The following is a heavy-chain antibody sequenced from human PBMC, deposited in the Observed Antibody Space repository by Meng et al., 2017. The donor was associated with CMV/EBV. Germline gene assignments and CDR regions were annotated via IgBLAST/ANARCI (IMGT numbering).Heavy chain of an antibody. D-gene: IGHD2-2*01. CDR1: GSFSGYS. J-gene: IGHJ5*02. Sequence: GSFSGYSWSWIRQPPGKGLEWIGQINHSGSTTYNPSLKRRVTISVDTSKNQFSLKLSSVTAADTTVYYCARARCSSTSCYLPKRFDPWGQGTLVTVSS. CDR2: INHSGST. CDR3: ARARCSSTSCYLPKRFDP. V-gene: IGHV4-34*01.